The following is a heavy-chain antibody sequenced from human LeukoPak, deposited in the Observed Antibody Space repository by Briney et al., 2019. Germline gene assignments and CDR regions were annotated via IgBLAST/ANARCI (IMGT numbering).Heavy chain of an antibody. CDR2: ISGGDGAT. J-gene: IGHJ4*02. CDR1: GFTFGSYT. Sequence: GGSLRLSCAASGFTFGSYTMTWIRQAPGKGLEWVSTISGGDGATYYADSVKGRFTISRDNSKNMVYLQMNSLRAEDSAVYYCAKSLDYDGGVLWALPHYWGQGTLVTASS. V-gene: IGHV3-23*01. CDR3: AKSLDYDGGVLWALPHY. D-gene: IGHD3-22*01.